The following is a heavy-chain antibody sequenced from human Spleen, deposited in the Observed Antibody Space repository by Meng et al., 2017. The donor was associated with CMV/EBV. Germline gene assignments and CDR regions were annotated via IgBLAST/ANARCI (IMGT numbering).Heavy chain of an antibody. CDR2: ISAYNGNT. CDR3: ARTIRYYYGSSDY. D-gene: IGHD3-10*01. CDR1: GYTFTSYY. J-gene: IGHJ4*02. Sequence: ASVKVSCKASGYTFTSYYMHWVRQAPGQGLEWMGWISAYNGNTNYAQYLQGRVTMTTDTSTNTAYMELRSLRSDDTAVYYCARTIRYYYGSSDYWGQGTLVTVSS. V-gene: IGHV1-18*04.